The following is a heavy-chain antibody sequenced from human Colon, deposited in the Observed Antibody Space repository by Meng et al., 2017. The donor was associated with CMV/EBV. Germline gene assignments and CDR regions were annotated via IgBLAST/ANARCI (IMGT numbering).Heavy chain of an antibody. CDR1: GFFFGVHW. CDR3: VRGTDRDFSGYDFLL. Sequence: GGSLRLSCAGSGFFFGVHWMNWVRQVPGKGLEWVANINRDGGQIYYGDSVKGRFTISRDNAEKSLFLEMKSLRVDDTAVYYCVRGTDRDFSGYDFLLWGQGTLVTVSS. CDR2: INRDGGQI. D-gene: IGHD5-12*01. V-gene: IGHV3-7*01. J-gene: IGHJ4*02.